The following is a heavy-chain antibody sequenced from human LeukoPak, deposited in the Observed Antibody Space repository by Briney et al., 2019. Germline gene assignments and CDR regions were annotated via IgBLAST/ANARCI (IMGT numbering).Heavy chain of an antibody. CDR3: ARDSTEWVAQHFDP. CDR1: GYSISSSNW. Sequence: SETLSLTCAVSGYSISSSNWWGWIRQPPGKGLEWIGYIYYSGSTTYNPSLKSRVTISVDTSKNQFSLKLSSVTAADTAVYYCARDSTEWVAQHFDPWGQGILVTVSS. D-gene: IGHD6-19*01. J-gene: IGHJ5*02. V-gene: IGHV4-28*03. CDR2: IYYSGST.